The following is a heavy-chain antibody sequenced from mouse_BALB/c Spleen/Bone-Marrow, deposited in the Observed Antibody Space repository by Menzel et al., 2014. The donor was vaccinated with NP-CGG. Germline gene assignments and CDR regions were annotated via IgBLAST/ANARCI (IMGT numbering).Heavy chain of an antibody. V-gene: IGHV1-31*01. J-gene: IGHJ2*01. CDR1: GYSFTGYY. CDR3: ARYDYYGSSFFDY. D-gene: IGHD1-1*01. CDR2: INPYNGAT. Sequence: EVQLQQSGPELVKPGASVKISCKASGYSFTGYYMHWVKQSHVKSLEWIGRINPYNGATSYNQNFKNKASLTVDKSSSTAYMELHSLTSEDSAAYYCARYDYYGSSFFDYWGQGTTLTVSS.